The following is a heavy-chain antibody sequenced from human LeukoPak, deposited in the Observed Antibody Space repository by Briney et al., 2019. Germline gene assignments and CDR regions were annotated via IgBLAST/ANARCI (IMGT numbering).Heavy chain of an antibody. CDR1: GFTFRSYW. D-gene: IGHD1-1*01. Sequence: GGSLRLSCAASGFTFRSYWMTWVRQAPGRGLEWVANIKQDASERYYVDSVKGRFTIYRDNAKNSLYLQMNSLRAEDTAVYYCAAPTAGTWHFDYWGQGTLVTVSS. V-gene: IGHV3-7*01. J-gene: IGHJ4*02. CDR3: AAPTAGTWHFDY. CDR2: IKQDASER.